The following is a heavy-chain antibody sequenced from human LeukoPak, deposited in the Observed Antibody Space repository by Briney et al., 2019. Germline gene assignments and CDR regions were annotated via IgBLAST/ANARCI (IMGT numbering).Heavy chain of an antibody. D-gene: IGHD4-17*01. CDR3: ARDLHDYGDYLGY. CDR1: GYTFTGYY. Sequence: ASVKVSCKASGYTFTGYYMHWVRQAPGQGLEWMGWINPNSGGTNYAQKFQGRVTMTRDTSISTAYMELSRLRSDDTAVYYCARDLHDYGDYLGYWGQGTLATVSS. CDR2: INPNSGGT. V-gene: IGHV1-2*02. J-gene: IGHJ4*02.